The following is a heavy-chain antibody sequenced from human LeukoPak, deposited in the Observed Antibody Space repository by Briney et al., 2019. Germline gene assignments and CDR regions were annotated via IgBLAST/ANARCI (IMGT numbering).Heavy chain of an antibody. D-gene: IGHD2-8*01. CDR1: GGSMSSGGYS. J-gene: IGHJ4*02. V-gene: IGHV4-30-2*01. CDR3: ARGLVLLHYFDY. Sequence: SETLCLTCAVSGGSMSSGGYSWSWIRQPPGKGLEWIGYIYHSGSTYYNPSLKSRVTISVDRSKNQFSLKLSSVTAADTAVYYCARGLVLLHYFDYWGQGTLVTVSS. CDR2: IYHSGST.